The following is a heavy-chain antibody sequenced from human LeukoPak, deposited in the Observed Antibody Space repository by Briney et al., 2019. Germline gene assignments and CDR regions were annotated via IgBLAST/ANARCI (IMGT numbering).Heavy chain of an antibody. D-gene: IGHD6-19*01. CDR3: ARNSSGWRYYYYYYMDV. V-gene: IGHV3-21*01. Sequence: GGSLRLSCAASGFTFSSYSMNWVRQAPGKGLEWVSSISSSSSYIYYADSVKGRFTNSRDNAKNSLYLQMNSLRAEDTAVYYCARNSSGWRYYYYYYMDVWGKGTTVTVSS. J-gene: IGHJ6*03. CDR2: ISSSSSYI. CDR1: GFTFSSYS.